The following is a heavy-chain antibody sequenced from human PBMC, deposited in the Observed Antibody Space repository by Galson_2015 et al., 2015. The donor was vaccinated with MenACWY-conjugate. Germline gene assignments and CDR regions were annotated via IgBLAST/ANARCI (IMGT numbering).Heavy chain of an antibody. V-gene: IGHV2-70*11. Sequence: PALVKPTQTLTLPCTFSGFSLDTSGMCVGWIRQPPGKALEWLARIDWDDHKYYTTSLKTRLTISTDTSKNQGVLTFTNMEPVDTATYYCARIRRDFWSGDALYYYYYMEIWGKGTTVIVSS. CDR2: IDWDDHK. J-gene: IGHJ6*03. D-gene: IGHD3-3*01. CDR3: ARIRRDFWSGDALYYYYYMEI. CDR1: GFSLDTSGMC.